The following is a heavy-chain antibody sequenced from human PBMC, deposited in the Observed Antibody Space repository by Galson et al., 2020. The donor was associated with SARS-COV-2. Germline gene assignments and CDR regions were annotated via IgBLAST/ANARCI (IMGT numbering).Heavy chain of an antibody. J-gene: IGHJ6*02. Sequence: TGGSLRLSCAASGFTFSSYSMNWVRQAPGKGLEWVSSISSSSSYIYYADSVKGRFTISRDNAKNSLYLQMNRLRAEDTAVYYCARDQTDIVVVPAAPIHYPRYGMDVWGQGTTVTVSS. D-gene: IGHD2-2*01. V-gene: IGHV3-21*01. CDR1: GFTFSSYS. CDR2: ISSSSSYI. CDR3: ARDQTDIVVVPAAPIHYPRYGMDV.